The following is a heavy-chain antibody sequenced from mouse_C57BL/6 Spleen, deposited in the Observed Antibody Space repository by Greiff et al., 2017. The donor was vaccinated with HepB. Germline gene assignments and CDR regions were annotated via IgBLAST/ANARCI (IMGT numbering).Heavy chain of an antibody. V-gene: IGHV1-78*01. J-gene: IGHJ3*01. Sequence: VQLQESDAELVKPGASVKISCKVSGYTFTDHTIHWMKQRPEQGLEWIGYIYPRDGSTKYNEKFKGKATLTAYKSSSTAYMQLNSLTSEDSAVYFCAREDYYGSRGFAYWGQVTLVTVSA. CDR3: AREDYYGSRGFAY. D-gene: IGHD1-1*01. CDR2: IYPRDGST. CDR1: GYTFTDHT.